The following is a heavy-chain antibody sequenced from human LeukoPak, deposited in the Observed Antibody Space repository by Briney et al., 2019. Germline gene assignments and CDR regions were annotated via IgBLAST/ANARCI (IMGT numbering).Heavy chain of an antibody. CDR1: GFTFSNAW. V-gene: IGHV3-23*01. D-gene: IGHD1-26*01. CDR2: ISGSGVTT. J-gene: IGHJ1*01. CDR3: AKKVVVGATSPYSDFQD. Sequence: GRSLRLSCTASGFTFSNAWMSWVRQAPGKGLEWVSAISGSGVTTHYAGSVKGRFSISRDNSKNTLYLQVNSLRAEDTALYYCAKKVVVGATSPYSDFQDWGQGTLVTVSS.